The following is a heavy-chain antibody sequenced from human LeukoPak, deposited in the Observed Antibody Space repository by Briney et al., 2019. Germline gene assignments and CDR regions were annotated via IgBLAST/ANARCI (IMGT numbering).Heavy chain of an antibody. Sequence: GGSLRLSCAASGFPFSDYYMSWIRQAPGKGLEWVSYISSSGSTIYYADSVKGRFTIYRDNAKNSLYLQMNSLRAEDTAVYYCARDLYGSGSYTVIDYWGQGTLVTVSS. CDR1: GFPFSDYY. CDR3: ARDLYGSGSYTVIDY. D-gene: IGHD3-10*01. V-gene: IGHV3-11*01. J-gene: IGHJ4*02. CDR2: ISSSGSTI.